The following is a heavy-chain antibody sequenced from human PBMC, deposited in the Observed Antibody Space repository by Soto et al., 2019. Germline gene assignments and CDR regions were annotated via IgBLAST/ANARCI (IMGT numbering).Heavy chain of an antibody. CDR3: AKGYTSTRGTWFDP. CDR1: GFTFSSHA. D-gene: IGHD3-16*02. J-gene: IGHJ5*02. CDR2: ISAGGGST. Sequence: EVQLLESGGGLVQPGGSLRLSCAASGFTFSSHAMSWVRQAPGKGLEWVSVISAGGGSTYYADSVMGRFTISRDNSKNTLNLQMNSLRAEDTAIYYCAKGYTSTRGTWFDPWGQGILVTVSS. V-gene: IGHV3-23*01.